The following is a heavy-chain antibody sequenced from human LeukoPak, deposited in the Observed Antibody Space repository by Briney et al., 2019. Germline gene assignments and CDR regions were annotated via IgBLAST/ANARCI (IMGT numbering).Heavy chain of an antibody. CDR3: ARVYSSGWEGYYFDY. CDR1: GGSISSYY. V-gene: IGHV4-59*01. J-gene: IGHJ4*02. CDR2: IYYSGST. D-gene: IGHD6-19*01. Sequence: SETLSLTCTVPGGSISSYYWSWIRQPPGKGLEWIGYIYYSGSTNYNPSLKSRVTISVDTSKNQFSLKLSSVTAADTAVYYCARVYSSGWEGYYFDYWGQGTLVTVSS.